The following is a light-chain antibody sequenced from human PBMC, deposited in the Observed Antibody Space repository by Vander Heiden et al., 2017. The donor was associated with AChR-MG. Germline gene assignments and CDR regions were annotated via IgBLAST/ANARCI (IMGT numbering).Light chain of an antibody. CDR3: QSADSSGTYVV. Sequence: SYVLTPRPPVSVSPGQTVRITCSGDALAKQYAYWYQQKPGQAPVLVIYKDSGRPSGSPERFSGASSGTTVTLTISGVQAEDEADYYCQSADSSGTYVVFGGGTKLTVL. V-gene: IGLV3-25*03. CDR1: ALAKQY. J-gene: IGLJ2*01. CDR2: KDS.